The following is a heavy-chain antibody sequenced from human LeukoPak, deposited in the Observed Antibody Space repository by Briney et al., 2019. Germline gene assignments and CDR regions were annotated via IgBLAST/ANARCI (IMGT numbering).Heavy chain of an antibody. CDR3: ASDLDYSTDAFDI. CDR1: GFTFNTYS. Sequence: GGSLRLSCEASGFTFNTYSMNWARQAPGKGLEWVSSIDSSGGYMFYADSVKGRFIISRDNAKDSLYLQMNSLRVEDTAVYYCASDLDYSTDAFDIWGQGTMVTVSS. V-gene: IGHV3-21*06. CDR2: IDSSGGYM. J-gene: IGHJ3*02. D-gene: IGHD3-10*01.